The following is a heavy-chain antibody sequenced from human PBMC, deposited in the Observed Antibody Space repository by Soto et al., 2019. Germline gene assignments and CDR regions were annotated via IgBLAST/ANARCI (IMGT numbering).Heavy chain of an antibody. CDR2: ISAYNGNT. CDR3: ARISRTYYDYIWGSYRLDY. V-gene: IGHV1-18*01. CDR1: GYTFTSYG. D-gene: IGHD3-16*02. J-gene: IGHJ4*02. Sequence: GASVKVSCKASGYTFTSYGISWVRQAPGQGLEWMGWISAYNGNTNYAQKLQGRVTMTTDTSTSTAYMELRSLRSDDTAVYYCARISRTYYDYIWGSYRLDYWGQGTLVTAPQ.